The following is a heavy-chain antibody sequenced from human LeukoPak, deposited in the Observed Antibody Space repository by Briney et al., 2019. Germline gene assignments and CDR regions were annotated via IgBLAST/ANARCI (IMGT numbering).Heavy chain of an antibody. V-gene: IGHV3-7*01. CDR2: IKQDGSEK. CDR3: ARDNYYDSSGYPQGAFDI. Sequence: PGGSLRLSCAASGFTFSSYWMSWVRQAPGKGLEWVANIKQDGSEKYYVDSVKGRFTISRDNAKNSLYLQMNSLRAEDTAVYYCARDNYYDSSGYPQGAFDIWGQGTMVTVSS. CDR1: GFTFSSYW. J-gene: IGHJ3*02. D-gene: IGHD3-22*01.